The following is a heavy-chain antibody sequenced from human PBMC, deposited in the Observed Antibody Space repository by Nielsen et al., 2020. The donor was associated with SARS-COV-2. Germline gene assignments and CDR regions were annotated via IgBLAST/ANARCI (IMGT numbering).Heavy chain of an antibody. CDR3: TTPDGPAALPYYYYYMDV. D-gene: IGHD2-2*01. J-gene: IGHJ6*03. CDR1: GYTFTSYA. CDR2: INTNTGNP. V-gene: IGHV7-4-1*02. Sequence: ASVKVSCKASGYTFTSYAMNWVRQAPGQGLEWMGWINTNTGNPTYAQGFTGRFVFSLDTSVSTAYLQISSLKAEDTAVYYCTTPDGPAALPYYYYYMDVWGKGTTVTVSS.